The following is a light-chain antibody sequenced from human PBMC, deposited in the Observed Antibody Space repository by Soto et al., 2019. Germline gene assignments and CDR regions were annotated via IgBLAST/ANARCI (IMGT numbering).Light chain of an antibody. CDR1: SGHSSNI. V-gene: IGLV4-60*02. Sequence: QLVLTQSSSASASLGSSVKLTCTLSSGHSSNIIAWHQQQPGKAPRYLMKLEGSGSYNKGSGVPDRFSGSSSGADRYLTISNLQFEDEADYYCETWDSNTNWVFGGGTKPPS. J-gene: IGLJ3*02. CDR2: LEGSGSY. CDR3: ETWDSNTNWV.